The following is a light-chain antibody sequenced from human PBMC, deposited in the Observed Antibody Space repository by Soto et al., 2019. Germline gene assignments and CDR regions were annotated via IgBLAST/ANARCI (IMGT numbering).Light chain of an antibody. Sequence: DIVMTQSPDSLAVFLGERATINCKSSQSVFYSSNNKNYLAWYQHKAGQPPKLLIYCASTRESGVPDRFSGSGSGTDFTLTISSLQAEDVAVYYCQQYYTTPPYTFGQGTKLEIK. CDR2: CAS. CDR1: QSVFYSSNNKNY. CDR3: QQYYTTPPYT. V-gene: IGKV4-1*01. J-gene: IGKJ2*01.